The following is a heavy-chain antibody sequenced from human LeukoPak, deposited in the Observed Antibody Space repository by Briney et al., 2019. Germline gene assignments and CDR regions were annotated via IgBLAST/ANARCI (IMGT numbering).Heavy chain of an antibody. J-gene: IGHJ4*02. V-gene: IGHV3-9*01. CDR2: ISWSSGSI. CDR3: ARDLKTNRGVALDY. D-gene: IGHD5-12*01. CDR1: GFTFDDYA. Sequence: GRSLRLSCAASGFTFDDYAMHWVRQAPGKGLEWVSGISWSSGSIGYADSVKGRFTISRENAKNSLYLQMNSLRAEDTAVYYCARDLKTNRGVALDYWGQGTLVTVSS.